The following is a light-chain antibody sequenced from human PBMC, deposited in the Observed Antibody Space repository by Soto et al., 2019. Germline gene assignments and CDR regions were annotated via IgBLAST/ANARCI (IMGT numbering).Light chain of an antibody. CDR2: AAS. CDR1: QGIDSS. V-gene: IGKV1-9*01. Sequence: ILLIQSPSSLSASVGDRVTISCRASQGIDSSFAWYQQKPGKAPKLLIYAASSLQSGVPSRFSGSGSGTDFTLTIISLQPEDFATYYCQQLHDYPITFGQVTRLE. J-gene: IGKJ5*01. CDR3: QQLHDYPIT.